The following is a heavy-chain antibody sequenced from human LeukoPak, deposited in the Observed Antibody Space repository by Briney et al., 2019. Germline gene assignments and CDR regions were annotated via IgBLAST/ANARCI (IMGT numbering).Heavy chain of an antibody. CDR2: IFYSGST. V-gene: IGHV4-59*08. D-gene: IGHD6-19*01. CDR1: GGSISSYY. J-gene: IGHJ4*02. CDR3: ARHPTSGIAVAG. Sequence: SETLSLTCTVSGGSISSYYWSWIRQPPGKGLEWIGYIFYSGSTDHNPSLKSRVTISVDTSKNQFSLKLSSVTAADTAVYYCARHPTSGIAVAGWGQGTLVTVSS.